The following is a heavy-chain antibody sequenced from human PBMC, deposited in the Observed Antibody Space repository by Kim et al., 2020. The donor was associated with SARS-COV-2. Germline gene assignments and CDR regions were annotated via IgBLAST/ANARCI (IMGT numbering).Heavy chain of an antibody. CDR1: GYTFTSYD. V-gene: IGHV1-8*01. D-gene: IGHD3-10*01. J-gene: IGHJ6*02. Sequence: ASVKVSCKASGYTFTSYDINWVRQATGQGLEWMGWMNPNSGNTGYAQKFQGRVTMTRNTSISTAYMELSSLRYEDTAVYYCARGLRMVRGGSITYYYYYYGIDVWGHGTTVTVSS. CDR3: ARGLRMVRGGSITYYYYYYGIDV. CDR2: MNPNSGNT.